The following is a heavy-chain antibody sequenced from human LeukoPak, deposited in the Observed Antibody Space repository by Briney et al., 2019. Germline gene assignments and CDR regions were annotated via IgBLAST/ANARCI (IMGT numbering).Heavy chain of an antibody. Sequence: GGSLRLSCAASGFNFIDYSMNWVRQAPGKGLEWISYIGISSGNTKYADSVKGRFTISRDKARNSLYLKMNSLRAEDTAIYYCAKMKGHPLPKYYMDVWGQGTTVTVSS. V-gene: IGHV3-48*01. CDR3: AKMKGHPLPKYYMDV. CDR2: IGISSGNT. J-gene: IGHJ6*01. D-gene: IGHD1-26*01. CDR1: GFNFIDYS.